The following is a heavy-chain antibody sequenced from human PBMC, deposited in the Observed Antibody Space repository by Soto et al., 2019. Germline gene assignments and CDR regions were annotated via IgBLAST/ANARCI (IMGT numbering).Heavy chain of an antibody. J-gene: IGHJ4*02. CDR1: GLTFNSYA. D-gene: IGHD4-17*01. V-gene: IGHV3-23*01. CDR2: ISGSGGST. Sequence: GGSLRLSCAASGLTFNSYAMSWVRQAPGKGLEWVSAISGSGGSTYYADSVKGRFTISRDNSKNTLYLQMNSLRAEDTAVYYCAIKPYTVTRPIDYWGQGTLVTVSS. CDR3: AIKPYTVTRPIDY.